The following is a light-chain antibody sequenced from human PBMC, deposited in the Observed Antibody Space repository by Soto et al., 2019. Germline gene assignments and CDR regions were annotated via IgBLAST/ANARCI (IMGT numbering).Light chain of an antibody. CDR2: GAS. CDR1: QSVSTNY. V-gene: IGKV3-20*01. Sequence: EIVLTQSPGTLSLSPGERATLSCRASQSVSTNYLAWYQQKPGLAPRLLIYGASSRATGSPDRFSGSGSGTDFTLTINRLEPEDFAVYYCQQYDSSPAFGGGTKVEIK. J-gene: IGKJ4*01. CDR3: QQYDSSPA.